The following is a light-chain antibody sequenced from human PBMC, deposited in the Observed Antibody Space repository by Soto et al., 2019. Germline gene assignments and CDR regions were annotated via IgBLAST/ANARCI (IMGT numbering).Light chain of an antibody. J-gene: IGKJ1*01. V-gene: IGKV1-5*03. Sequence: DIQMTQSPSTLSASVGDRVTITCRASQSISSWLAWYQQKPGKAPKLLIYKASSLESGVPSRFNGSGSGTEFTLTISSLQPDDFASYYCQQYGSYSPWTFGQGTKVEIK. CDR3: QQYGSYSPWT. CDR2: KAS. CDR1: QSISSW.